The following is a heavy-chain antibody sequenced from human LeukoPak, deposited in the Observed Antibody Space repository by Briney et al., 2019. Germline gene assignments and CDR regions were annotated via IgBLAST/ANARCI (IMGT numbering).Heavy chain of an antibody. CDR2: ISSSSSTI. CDR1: GFTFSSYS. V-gene: IGHV3-48*02. CDR3: ASFFEYSSSSRAYYYYGMDV. J-gene: IGHJ6*02. D-gene: IGHD6-6*01. Sequence: GGPLRLSCAASGFTFSSYSMNWVRQAPGKGLEWVSYISSSSSTIYYADSVKGRFTISRDNAKNSLYLQMNSLRDEDTAVYYCASFFEYSSSSRAYYYYGMDVWGQGTTVTVSS.